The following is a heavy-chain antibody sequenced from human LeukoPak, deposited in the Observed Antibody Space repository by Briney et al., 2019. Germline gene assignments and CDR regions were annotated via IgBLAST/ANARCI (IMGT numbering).Heavy chain of an antibody. D-gene: IGHD3-3*01. J-gene: IGHJ4*02. CDR2: ISSSSSTI. CDR1: GFTFSSYS. Sequence: GGSLRLSCAASGFTFSSYSMNWVRQAPGKGLEWVSYISSSSSTIYYADSVKGRFTISRDNAKNSLYLQMNSLRAEDTAVYYCASGYDFWSGYRYFDCWGQGTLVTVSS. V-gene: IGHV3-48*01. CDR3: ASGYDFWSGYRYFDC.